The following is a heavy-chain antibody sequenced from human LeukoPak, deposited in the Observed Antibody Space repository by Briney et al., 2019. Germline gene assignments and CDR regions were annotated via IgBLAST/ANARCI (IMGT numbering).Heavy chain of an antibody. V-gene: IGHV4-59*08. Sequence: SETLSLTCTGSGGSISSNYWSWIRQPPGKGLESIGYIYYSGSTNYNPSLKSRVTMSVDTSKNQFSLKVSSVTAADTAVYYCAKLVSSGWYYDYWGQGPLVTVSS. J-gene: IGHJ4*02. CDR2: IYYSGST. CDR3: AKLVSSGWYYDY. D-gene: IGHD6-19*01. CDR1: GGSISSNY.